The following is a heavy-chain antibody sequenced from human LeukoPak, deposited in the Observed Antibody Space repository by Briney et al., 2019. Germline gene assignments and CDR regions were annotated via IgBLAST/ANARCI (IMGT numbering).Heavy chain of an antibody. J-gene: IGHJ4*02. CDR3: ARDSRGSSWYDY. D-gene: IGHD6-13*01. CDR1: GGSISSYY. V-gene: IGHV4-59*01. Sequence: KPSETLSLTCTVSGGSISSYYWSWLRQPPGKGLEWIGYIYYSGSTNYNPSLKSRVTISVDTSKNQFSLKLSSVTAADTAVYYCARDSRGSSWYDYWGQGTLVTVSS. CDR2: IYYSGST.